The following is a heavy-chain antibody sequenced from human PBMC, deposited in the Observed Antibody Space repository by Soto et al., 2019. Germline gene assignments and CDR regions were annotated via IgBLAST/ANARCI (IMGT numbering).Heavy chain of an antibody. D-gene: IGHD2-15*01. CDR3: ARDSYCSGGSCYYTIYYFDY. V-gene: IGHV6-1*01. CDR2: TYYRSKWYN. J-gene: IGHJ4*02. CDR1: GDSVSSNSAA. Sequence: PSQTLSLTCVISGDSVSSNSAAWNWIRQSPSRGLEWLGRTYYRSKWYNDYAVSVKSRITINPDTSKNQFSLQLNSVTPEDTAVYYFARDSYCSGGSCYYTIYYFDYWGQGTLVTVSS.